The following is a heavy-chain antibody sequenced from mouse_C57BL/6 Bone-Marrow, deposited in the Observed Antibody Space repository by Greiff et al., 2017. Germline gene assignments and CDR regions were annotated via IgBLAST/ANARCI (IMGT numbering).Heavy chain of an antibody. CDR1: GFTFSDYY. D-gene: IGHD1-1*01. CDR2: ISNGGGST. CDR3: ARRDYYGSSLWFAY. V-gene: IGHV5-12*01. Sequence: EVKLVESGGGLVQPGGSLKLSCAASGFTFSDYYMYWVRQTPEKRLEWVAYISNGGGSTYYPDTVKGRFTISRDNAKNTLYLQMSRLKSEDTAMYYCARRDYYGSSLWFAYWGQGTLVTVSA. J-gene: IGHJ3*01.